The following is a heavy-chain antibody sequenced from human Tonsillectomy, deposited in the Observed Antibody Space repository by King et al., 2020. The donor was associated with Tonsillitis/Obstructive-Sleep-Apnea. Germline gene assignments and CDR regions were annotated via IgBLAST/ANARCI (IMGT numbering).Heavy chain of an antibody. J-gene: IGHJ6*03. CDR2: IYYNGDT. Sequence: QLQESGPGLVKPSETLSLSCFVSGGSISSSRYYWGWIRQPPGKGLEWIGTIYYNGDTYYNPSLKSRVTVSIDTSESQFSLKLTSVTAADTAVYCCVRRAADMDNYYYYMDVWGKGTTVTVSS. CDR3: VRRAADMDNYYYYMDV. CDR1: GGSISSSRYY. V-gene: IGHV4-39*01. D-gene: IGHD3-9*01.